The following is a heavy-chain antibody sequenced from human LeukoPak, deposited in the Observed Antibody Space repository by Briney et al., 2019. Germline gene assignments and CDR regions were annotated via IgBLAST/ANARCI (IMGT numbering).Heavy chain of an antibody. J-gene: IGHJ4*02. CDR1: GFSFSDYY. V-gene: IGHV3-11*04. CDR3: VRGNDYGGPHY. D-gene: IGHD4-23*01. CDR2: ISNSGSTI. Sequence: GGSLRLSCAASGFSFSDYYMSWVRQAPGKGLEWISYISNSGSTIYYADSVKGRFTISRDNGKNTLFLQMNSLRAEDAAVYYCVRGNDYGGPHYWGQGTLVTVSS.